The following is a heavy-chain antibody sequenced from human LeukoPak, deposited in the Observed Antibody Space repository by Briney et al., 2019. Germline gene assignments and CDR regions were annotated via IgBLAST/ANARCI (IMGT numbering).Heavy chain of an antibody. V-gene: IGHV4-34*01. J-gene: IGHJ4*02. D-gene: IGHD3-22*01. CDR2: INHSGST. CDR3: ARGPVPDYYDSSGGDY. CDR1: GGSLSGYY. Sequence: ASETLSLTCAVYGGSLSGYYWSWIRQPPGKGLEWIGEINHSGSTNYNPSLKSRVTISVDTSKNQFSLKLSSVTAADTAVYYCARGPVPDYYDSSGGDYWGQGTLVTVSS.